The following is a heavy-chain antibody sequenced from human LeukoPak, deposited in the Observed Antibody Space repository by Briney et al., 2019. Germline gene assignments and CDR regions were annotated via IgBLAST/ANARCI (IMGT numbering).Heavy chain of an antibody. CDR1: GYTLTELS. CDR3: ATSGIAVAGREGDYYFDY. D-gene: IGHD6-19*01. CDR2: FDPEDGET. V-gene: IGHV1-24*01. J-gene: IGHJ4*02. Sequence: ASVKVSCKVSGYTLTELSMHWVRQAPGKGLEWIGGFDPEDGETIYAQKFQGRVTMTEDTSTDTAYMELSSLRSEDTAVYYCATSGIAVAGREGDYYFDYWGQGTLVTVSS.